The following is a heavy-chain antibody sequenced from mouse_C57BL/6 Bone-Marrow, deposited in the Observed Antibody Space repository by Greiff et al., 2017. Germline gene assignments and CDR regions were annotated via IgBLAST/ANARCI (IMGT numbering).Heavy chain of an antibody. D-gene: IGHD2-3*01. CDR3: SRNDGYYRVYAMDY. Sequence: QVHVKQSGAELARPGASVKLSCKASGYTFTSYGISWVKQRTGQGLEWIGEIYPRSGNTYYNEKFKGKATMTADKSSSTAYMEIRSLTSEDAAVYFLSRNDGYYRVYAMDYWGQGTSVTVSS. V-gene: IGHV1-81*01. CDR2: IYPRSGNT. CDR1: GYTFTSYG. J-gene: IGHJ4*01.